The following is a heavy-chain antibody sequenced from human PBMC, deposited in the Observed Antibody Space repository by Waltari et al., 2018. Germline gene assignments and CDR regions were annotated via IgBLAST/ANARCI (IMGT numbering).Heavy chain of an antibody. V-gene: IGHV4-59*01. J-gene: IGHJ3*01. D-gene: IGHD3-16*01. Sequence: QVQLQESGSGLVRPSETLSLTCTVSGDSISHYYWSWIRQPPGKGLEWVGNISYSGTTSYNSALKSRVARSVETAKKQYSLKLSSVTAADTAVYYWAGRWRSARDFWGQGTMVTVSS. CDR3: AGRWRSARDF. CDR2: ISYSGTT. CDR1: GDSISHYY.